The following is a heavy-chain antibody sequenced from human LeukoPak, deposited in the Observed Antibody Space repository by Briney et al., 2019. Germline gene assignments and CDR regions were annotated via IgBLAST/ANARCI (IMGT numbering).Heavy chain of an antibody. CDR1: GGSFSGYY. J-gene: IGHJ3*02. Sequence: SETLSLTCAVYGGSFSGYYWSWIRQPPGKGLEWIGEINHSGSTNYNPSLKSRVTISVDTSKNQFSLKLSSVTAADTAVYCCARKRWRGYSYGYPLDAFDIWGQGTMVTVSS. V-gene: IGHV4-34*01. CDR2: INHSGST. CDR3: ARKRWRGYSYGYPLDAFDI. D-gene: IGHD5-18*01.